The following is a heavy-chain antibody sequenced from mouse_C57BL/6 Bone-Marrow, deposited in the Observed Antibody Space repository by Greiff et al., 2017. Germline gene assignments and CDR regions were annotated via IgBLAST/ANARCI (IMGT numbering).Heavy chain of an antibody. CDR1: GNTFTEYT. J-gene: IGHJ2*01. Sequence: VQLQQSGAELVKPGAPVQLSCKASGNTFTEYTIHWVKQRSGQGLEWIGWFYPGSGSIEYNEKFKDKGTLTADKSSSTVYMELSRVTSEDSAVDFCARREGYVYGVYYFDNWGQGATLTFSS. D-gene: IGHD2-2*01. V-gene: IGHV1-62-2*01. CDR2: FYPGSGSI. CDR3: ARREGYVYGVYYFDN.